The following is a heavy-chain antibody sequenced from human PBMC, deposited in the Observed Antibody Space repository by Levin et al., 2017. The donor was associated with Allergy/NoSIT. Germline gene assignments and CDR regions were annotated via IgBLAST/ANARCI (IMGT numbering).Heavy chain of an antibody. D-gene: IGHD3-10*01. CDR1: GGSISSGGYS. J-gene: IGHJ5*02. CDR3: AAYVLLWFGAPAAKYNWFDP. CDR2: IYHSGST. Sequence: LRLSCAVSGGSISSGGYSWSWIRQPPGKGLEWIGYIYHSGSTYYNPSLKSRVTISVDRSKNQFSLKLSSVTAADTAVYYCAAYVLLWFGAPAAKYNWFDPWGQGTLVTVSS. V-gene: IGHV4-30-2*01.